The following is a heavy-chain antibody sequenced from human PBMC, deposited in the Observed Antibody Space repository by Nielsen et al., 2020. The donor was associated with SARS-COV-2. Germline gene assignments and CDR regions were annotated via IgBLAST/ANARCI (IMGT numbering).Heavy chain of an antibody. CDR3: ASDGSGSYFDY. J-gene: IGHJ4*02. V-gene: IGHV3-21*01. D-gene: IGHD1-26*01. CDR1: GFTFSSYS. Sequence: GESLKISCAASGFTFSSYSMNWVRQAPGKGLEWVSSISSSSSYIYYADSVKGRFTISRDNAKNSLYLQMNSLRAEDTAVYYCASDGSGSYFDYWGQGTLVTVSS. CDR2: ISSSSSYI.